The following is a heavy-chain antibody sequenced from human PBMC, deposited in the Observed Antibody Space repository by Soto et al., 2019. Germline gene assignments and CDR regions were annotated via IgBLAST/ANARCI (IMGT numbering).Heavy chain of an antibody. Sequence: QMQLVQSGPEVKKPGTSVKFSCKASGFTFTRSAMQWVRQARGQRLEWIGWIVVGSGNTNYAQKFKERVTITRDMYTSTDNMELSSRISEDKAVYYCAAERSLYGSGSWRYWRQGNLVTDSS. CDR1: GFTFTRSA. CDR3: AAERSLYGSGSWRY. V-gene: IGHV1-58*02. CDR2: IVVGSGNT. J-gene: IGHJ4*02. D-gene: IGHD3-10*01.